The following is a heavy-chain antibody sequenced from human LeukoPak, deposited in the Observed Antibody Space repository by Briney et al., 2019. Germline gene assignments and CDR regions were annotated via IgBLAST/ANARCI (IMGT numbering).Heavy chain of an antibody. CDR1: GFSFSSHA. CDR3: ARDHPNYYHSSGTPRD. V-gene: IGHV3-30*12. D-gene: IGHD3-22*01. Sequence: GGSLRLSCAASGFSFSSHAMHWVRQAPGKGLEWVAFISYDGSTKTYADSVKGRFTTSRDISLHLQMNSLRAEDTAVYYCARDHPNYYHSSGTPRDWGQGTLVTVSS. J-gene: IGHJ4*02. CDR2: ISYDGSTK.